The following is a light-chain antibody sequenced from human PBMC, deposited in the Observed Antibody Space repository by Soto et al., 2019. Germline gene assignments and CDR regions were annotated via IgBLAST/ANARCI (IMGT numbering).Light chain of an antibody. V-gene: IGKV1-8*01. CDR1: QGISSY. J-gene: IGKJ2*01. CDR2: AAS. CDR3: QQYYSYPYI. Sequence: AIRMTQSPSSLSASTGDRVTITCRASQGISSYLAWYQQKPGKAPKLLIYAASTLQSGVQSRFSGSGSGTDFTLTISCLQSEDFATYYCQQYYSYPYIFGQVTKLEIK.